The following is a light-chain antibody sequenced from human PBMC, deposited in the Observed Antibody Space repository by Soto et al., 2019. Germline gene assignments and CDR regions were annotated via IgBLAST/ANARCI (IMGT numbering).Light chain of an antibody. CDR3: CSYAGSNTLI. CDR1: NSDVGSYNL. V-gene: IGLV2-23*01. Sequence: QSVLTQPASVSGSPGQSITISCTGTNSDVGSYNLVSWYQHHPGKAPKLIICEDTNRPSGVSDRFSASKSGNTASLTISGLQSEDEADYYCCSYAGSNTLIFGGGTKLTVL. J-gene: IGLJ2*01. CDR2: EDT.